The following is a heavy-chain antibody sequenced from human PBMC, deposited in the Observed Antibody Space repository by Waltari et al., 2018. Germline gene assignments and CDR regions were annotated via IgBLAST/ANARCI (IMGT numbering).Heavy chain of an antibody. CDR3: TRGFASGIHYY. Sequence: EVQLLASGGGLVQPGGSLRLSCAASGFTFSSYSITWVRQAPGKGLECVSYISKTITTIHYADSVKGRFTIARDNAKNSVYLQMNSVRDEDTAMYYCTRGFASGIHYYWGQGTLVTVSS. CDR1: GFTFSSYS. CDR2: ISKTITTI. D-gene: IGHD3-10*01. J-gene: IGHJ4*02. V-gene: IGHV3-48*02.